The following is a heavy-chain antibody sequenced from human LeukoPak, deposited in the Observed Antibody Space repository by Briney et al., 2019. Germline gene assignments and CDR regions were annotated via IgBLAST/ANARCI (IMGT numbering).Heavy chain of an antibody. Sequence: ASVKVSCKASGYTFTSCDINWVRQATGQGLEWMGWMNPNSGNTGYAQKFQGRVTMTRNTSISTAYMELSSLRSDDTAVYYCARSNRDSFDYWGQGTLVTVSS. CDR2: MNPNSGNT. J-gene: IGHJ4*02. CDR3: ARSNRDSFDY. V-gene: IGHV1-8*01. CDR1: GYTFTSCD. D-gene: IGHD1-14*01.